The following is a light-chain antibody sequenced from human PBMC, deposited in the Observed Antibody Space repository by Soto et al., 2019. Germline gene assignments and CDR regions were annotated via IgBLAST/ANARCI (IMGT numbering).Light chain of an antibody. CDR1: SSDVGGNDY. CDR2: EVN. CDR3: CSYSTTSPLV. V-gene: IGLV2-14*01. J-gene: IGLJ1*01. Sequence: QSVLTQPASVSGSPGQSVTISCTGASSDVGGNDYVSWYQQHPGKAPKLILYEVNNRASGVSNHFSGSKSGNTASLIISGLQDDDEADYYCCSYSTTSPLVFGSGTKVTVL.